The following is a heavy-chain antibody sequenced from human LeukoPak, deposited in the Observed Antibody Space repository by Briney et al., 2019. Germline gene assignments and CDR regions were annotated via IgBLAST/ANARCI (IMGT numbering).Heavy chain of an antibody. CDR2: VYYTGTT. CDR3: VRQAGYFDY. V-gene: IGHV4-39*01. CDR1: GGSINRSSYY. Sequence: PSETLSLTCTVSGGSINRSSYYWGWIRQPPGKGLEWIATVYYTGTTYYNPSLKSRVIISADTSKNQFSLKLSPVTAADTAVYHCVRQAGYFDYWGQGTLVTVSS. J-gene: IGHJ4*02.